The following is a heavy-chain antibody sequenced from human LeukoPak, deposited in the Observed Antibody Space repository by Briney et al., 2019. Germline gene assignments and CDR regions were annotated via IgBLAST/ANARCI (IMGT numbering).Heavy chain of an antibody. V-gene: IGHV1-2*02. CDR2: INPNSGGT. J-gene: IGHJ5*02. CDR1: GYTFTGYY. CDR3: ARGTRIVGATKRGHGWFDP. Sequence: ASVKVSCKASGYTFTGYYMHWVRQAPGQGLEWMGWINPNSGGTNYAQKFQGRVTMTRDTSISTAYMELSRLRSDDTAVYYCARGTRIVGATKRGHGWFDPWGQGTLVTVSS. D-gene: IGHD1-26*01.